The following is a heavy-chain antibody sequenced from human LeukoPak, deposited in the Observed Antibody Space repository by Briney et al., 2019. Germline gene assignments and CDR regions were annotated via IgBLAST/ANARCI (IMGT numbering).Heavy chain of an antibody. CDR2: IYYSGST. Sequence: SETLSLTCTVSGGSISSSSYYWGWPRQPPGKGPERNASIYYSGSTYYNPSLKSRVTISVETSTNQFSLKLSSVTAADTAVYYCARQYYYDSSGYLDYWGEGTLVTVSS. CDR3: ARQYYYDSSGYLDY. J-gene: IGHJ4*02. D-gene: IGHD3-22*01. V-gene: IGHV4-39*01. CDR1: GGSISSSSYY.